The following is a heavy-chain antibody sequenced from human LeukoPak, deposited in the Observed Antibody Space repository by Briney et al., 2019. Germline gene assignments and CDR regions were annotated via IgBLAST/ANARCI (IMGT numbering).Heavy chain of an antibody. D-gene: IGHD4-17*01. CDR2: IYYSGST. V-gene: IGHV4-59*06. CDR1: GGSISSYY. J-gene: IGHJ3*02. CDR3: ARDPMTTVTTNAFDT. Sequence: PSETLSLTCTVSGGSISSYYWSWIRQPPGKGLEWIGYIYYSGSTYYNPSLKSRVTISVDTSKNQFSLKLSSVTAADTAVYYCARDPMTTVTTNAFDTWGQGTMVTVSS.